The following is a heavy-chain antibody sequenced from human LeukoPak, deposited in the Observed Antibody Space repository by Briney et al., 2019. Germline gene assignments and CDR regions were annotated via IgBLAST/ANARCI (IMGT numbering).Heavy chain of an antibody. CDR3: ARVLRDSSGYYDY. V-gene: IGHV3-64*01. CDR2: ISINGDTT. J-gene: IGHJ4*02. CDR1: GFSFSSYA. D-gene: IGHD3-22*01. Sequence: PGGSLRLSCAASGFSFSSYAMHWVRQAPGKGLEYVSAISINGDTTYYANSVKGGFTISRDNSKNTLYLQMGSLRAEDMAIYYCARVLRDSSGYYDYWGQGTLVTVSS.